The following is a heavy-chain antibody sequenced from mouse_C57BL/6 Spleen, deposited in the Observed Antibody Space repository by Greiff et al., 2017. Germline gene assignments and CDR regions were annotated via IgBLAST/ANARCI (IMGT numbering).Heavy chain of an antibody. CDR1: GYTFTDYY. CDR3: AGYYSNYDYAMDY. CDR2: INPNNGGT. Sequence: EVQLQRSGPELVKPGASVKISCKASGYTFTDYYMNWVKQSHGKSLEWIGDINPNNGGTSYNQKFKGKATLTVDKSSSTAYMELRSLTSEDSAVYYCAGYYSNYDYAMDYWGQGTSVTVSS. D-gene: IGHD2-5*01. J-gene: IGHJ4*01. V-gene: IGHV1-26*01.